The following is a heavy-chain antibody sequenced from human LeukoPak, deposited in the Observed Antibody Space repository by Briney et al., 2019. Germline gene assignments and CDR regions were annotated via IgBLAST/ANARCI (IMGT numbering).Heavy chain of an antibody. D-gene: IGHD3-22*01. J-gene: IGHJ4*02. CDR2: INPSGGST. Sequence: ASVKVSCKASGYTFTGYHMHWVRQAPGQGLEWMGIINPSGGSTSYAQKFQGRVTMTRDMSTSTVYMELSSLRSEDTAVYYCARDPRDRQYYYDSSGHFDYWGQGTLVTVSS. CDR3: ARDPRDRQYYYDSSGHFDY. V-gene: IGHV1-46*01. CDR1: GYTFTGYH.